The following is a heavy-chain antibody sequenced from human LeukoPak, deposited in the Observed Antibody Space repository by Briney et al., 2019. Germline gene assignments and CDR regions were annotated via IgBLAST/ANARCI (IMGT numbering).Heavy chain of an antibody. V-gene: IGHV1-46*01. CDR3: ARDHNFRDYYDSSGYLNWFDP. D-gene: IGHD3-22*01. CDR2: INPSGGST. Sequence: GASVKVSCKASGYTFTSYYMHWVRQAPGQGLEWMGIINPSGGSTSYAQKFQGRVTMTRDTSTSTVYMELSSLRSEDTAVYYCARDHNFRDYYDSSGYLNWFDPWGQGTPVTVSS. J-gene: IGHJ5*02. CDR1: GYTFTSYY.